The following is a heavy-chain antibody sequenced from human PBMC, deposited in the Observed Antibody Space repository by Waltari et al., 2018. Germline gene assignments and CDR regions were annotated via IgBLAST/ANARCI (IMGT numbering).Heavy chain of an antibody. CDR2: IIPILGIA. CDR1: GGTFSSYA. Sequence: QVQLVQSGAEVKKPGSSVKVSCKASGGTFSSYAISWVRQAPGQGLEWMGRIIPILGIANDAQKFKGRVTITADKSTSTAYMELSSLRSEDTAVYYCARDPTYCGGDCYLLYYYGMDVWGQGTTVTVSS. CDR3: ARDPTYCGGDCYLLYYYGMDV. D-gene: IGHD2-21*02. J-gene: IGHJ6*02. V-gene: IGHV1-69*04.